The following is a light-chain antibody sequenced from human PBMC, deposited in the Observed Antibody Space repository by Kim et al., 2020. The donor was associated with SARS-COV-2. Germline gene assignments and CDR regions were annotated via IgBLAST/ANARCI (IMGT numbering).Light chain of an antibody. CDR3: QRYDNLPLR. CDR1: QDIDNY. J-gene: IGKJ4*02. CDR2: DAS. Sequence: DIQMTQSPSSLSASVGDRVTITCQASQDIDNYLNWYQHKPGKAPKLLIYDASNLQTGVSSRFTGSGSGTDFTFTINNLQPEDIATYYCQRYDNLPLRFGGGTKVDIK. V-gene: IGKV1-33*01.